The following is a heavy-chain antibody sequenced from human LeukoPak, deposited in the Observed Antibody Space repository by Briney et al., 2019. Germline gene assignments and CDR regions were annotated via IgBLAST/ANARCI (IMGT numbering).Heavy chain of an antibody. CDR3: ARRAAADL. J-gene: IGHJ3*01. D-gene: IGHD6-13*01. CDR2: IYYSGST. Sequence: SETLSLTCTVYGCSISSNYWSWNRQPPGKGLEWIGYIYYSGSTNYNPSLKSRVTISVDTSKNQFSLKLSSVTAADTAVYYCARRAAADLWGQGTMVTVSS. CDR1: GCSISSNY. V-gene: IGHV4-59*08.